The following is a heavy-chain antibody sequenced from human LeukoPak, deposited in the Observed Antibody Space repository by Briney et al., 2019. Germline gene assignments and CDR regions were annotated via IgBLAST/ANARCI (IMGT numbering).Heavy chain of an antibody. CDR2: IRYDGSNK. V-gene: IGHV3-30*02. J-gene: IGHJ4*02. CDR3: AKVGGFRESSDY. Sequence: GGSLRLSCAASGFTFSSYGMHWVRQAPGKGLEWVAFIRYDGSNKYYADSVKGRFTISRDNSKNTLYLQMNSLRAEDTAVYYCAKVGGFRESSDYWGQGTLVTVSS. CDR1: GFTFSSYG. D-gene: IGHD3-16*01.